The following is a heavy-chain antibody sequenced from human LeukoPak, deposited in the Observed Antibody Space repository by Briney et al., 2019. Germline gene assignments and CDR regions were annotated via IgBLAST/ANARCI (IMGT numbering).Heavy chain of an antibody. J-gene: IGHJ4*02. CDR1: GFTFSSYS. CDR2: ISSSSSYI. D-gene: IGHD3-10*01. Sequence: PGGSLRLSCAASGFTFSSYSMNWVRQAPGKGLEWVSSISSSSSYIYYADSVKGRFTISRDNAKNSLYLQMNSLRAEDTAVYYCASYGSGYTVDYWGQGTLVTVSS. V-gene: IGHV3-21*01. CDR3: ASYGSGYTVDY.